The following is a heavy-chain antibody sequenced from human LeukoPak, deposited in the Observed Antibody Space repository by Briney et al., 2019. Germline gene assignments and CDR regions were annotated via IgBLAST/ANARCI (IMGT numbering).Heavy chain of an antibody. J-gene: IGHJ4*02. CDR3: ARDHLDYYDSSGYPGY. CDR1: GYTFTSYG. CDR2: ISAYNGNT. Sequence: GASVKVSCKASGYTFTSYGISWVRQAPGQGLEWMGWISAYNGNTNYAQKLQGRVTMTTGTSTSTAYMELRSLRSDDTAVYYCARDHLDYYDSSGYPGYWGQGTLVTVSS. V-gene: IGHV1-18*01. D-gene: IGHD3-22*01.